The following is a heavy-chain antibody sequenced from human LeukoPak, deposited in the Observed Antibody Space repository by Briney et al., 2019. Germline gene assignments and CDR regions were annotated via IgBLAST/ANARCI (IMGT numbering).Heavy chain of an antibody. J-gene: IGHJ5*02. Sequence: GASVKVSCKASGYTFTSYYMHWVRQAPGQGLEWMGIINPSGGSTSYAQKFQGRVTMTRDTSTSTVYMELSSLRSDDTAVYYCARDVHGDYGSGWFDPWGQGTLVSVSS. CDR3: ARDVHGDYGSGWFDP. V-gene: IGHV1-46*01. D-gene: IGHD4-17*01. CDR2: INPSGGST. CDR1: GYTFTSYY.